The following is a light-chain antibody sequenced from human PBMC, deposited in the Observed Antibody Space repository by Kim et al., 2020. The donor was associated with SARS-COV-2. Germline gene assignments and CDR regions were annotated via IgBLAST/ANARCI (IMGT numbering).Light chain of an antibody. CDR3: LFSFSDAPPK. Sequence: QAVVTQESSLTVSPGGTVTLTCGSSTGIVTSGHYPYWFQQKPGQAPRTLVYHTTNKHSWTPARFSGSLLGGKAALTLSGALPEDEADYYCLFSFSDAPPKFGGGTQLTVL. V-gene: IGLV7-46*01. CDR2: HTT. J-gene: IGLJ3*02. CDR1: TGIVTSGHY.